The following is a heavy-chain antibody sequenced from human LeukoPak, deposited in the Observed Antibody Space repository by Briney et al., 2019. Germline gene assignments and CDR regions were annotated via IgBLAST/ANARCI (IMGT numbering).Heavy chain of an antibody. CDR2: IWYDGSNK. Sequence: GGSLRLSCAASGFSFSNYAMGRVRQAPGKGLEWVAVIWYDGSNKYYADSVKGRFTISRDNSKNTLYLQMNSLRAEDTAVYYCARDGDALGLFDYWGQGTLVTVSS. J-gene: IGHJ4*02. CDR3: ARDGDALGLFDY. V-gene: IGHV3-33*08. D-gene: IGHD7-27*01. CDR1: GFSFSNYA.